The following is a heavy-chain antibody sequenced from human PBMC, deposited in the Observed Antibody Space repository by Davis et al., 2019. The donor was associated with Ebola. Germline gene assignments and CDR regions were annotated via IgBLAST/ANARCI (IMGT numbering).Heavy chain of an antibody. V-gene: IGHV4-34*01. J-gene: IGHJ3*02. D-gene: IGHD3-10*01. Sequence: MPSETLSLTCAVYGGSFSGYYWSWIRQPPGKGLEWIGEINHSGSTNYNPSLKSRVTISVDTSKNQFSLKLSSVTAADTAVYYCARHRITMVRGVDDAYDIWGQGTMVTVSS. CDR3: ARHRITMVRGVDDAYDI. CDR1: GGSFSGYY. CDR2: INHSGST.